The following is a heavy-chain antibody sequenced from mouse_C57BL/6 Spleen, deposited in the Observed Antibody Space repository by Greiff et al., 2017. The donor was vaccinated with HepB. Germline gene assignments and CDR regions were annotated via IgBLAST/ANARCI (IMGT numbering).Heavy chain of an antibody. D-gene: IGHD2-1*01. CDR3: TTYYGNYSY. V-gene: IGHV14-4*01. CDR1: GFNIKDDY. J-gene: IGHJ2*01. CDR2: IDPENGDT. Sequence: VHVKQSGAELVRPGASVKLSCTASGFNIKDDYMHWVKQRPEQGLEWIGWIDPENGDTEYASKFQGKATITADTSSNTAYLQLSSLTSEDTAVYYCTTYYGNYSYWGQGTTLTVSS.